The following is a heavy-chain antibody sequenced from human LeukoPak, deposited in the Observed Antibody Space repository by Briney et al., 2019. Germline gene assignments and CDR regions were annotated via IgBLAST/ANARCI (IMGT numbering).Heavy chain of an antibody. V-gene: IGHV5-51*01. Sequence: GESLKISCKGSGYSFTSYWISWVRQMPGKGLEWMGIIYPGDSDTRYSPSFQGQVTISADKSISTAYLQWSSLKASDTAMYYCARGLYYYDSSGHDAFDIWGQGTMVTVSS. CDR2: IYPGDSDT. D-gene: IGHD3-22*01. CDR1: GYSFTSYW. J-gene: IGHJ3*02. CDR3: ARGLYYYDSSGHDAFDI.